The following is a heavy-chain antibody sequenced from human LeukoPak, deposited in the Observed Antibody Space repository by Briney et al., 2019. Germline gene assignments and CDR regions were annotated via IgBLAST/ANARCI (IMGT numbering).Heavy chain of an antibody. Sequence: GGSLRLSCAASGFTFSNYWMTWVRQAPGKGLEWVANIKEDGSDKSYVDSLKGRFTISRDNAKNSQYLQMNSLRAEDTAVYYCTRDVRAFDYWGQGTLVIVSS. V-gene: IGHV3-7*05. CDR3: TRDVRAFDY. CDR1: GFTFSNYW. CDR2: IKEDGSDK. D-gene: IGHD3-16*02. J-gene: IGHJ4*02.